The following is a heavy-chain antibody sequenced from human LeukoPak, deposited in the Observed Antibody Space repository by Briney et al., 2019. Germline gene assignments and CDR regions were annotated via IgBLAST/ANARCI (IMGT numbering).Heavy chain of an antibody. J-gene: IGHJ4*02. CDR3: VTDPVGYCSSDGCYSVDY. Sequence: ASVKVSCKASGYTFTGYYMHWVRQAPGQGLEWTGWINPNSGGTNYAQKFQGRVTMTRDTSISTAYMELSSLRSEDTAVYYCVTDPVGYCSSDGCYSVDYWGQGTLVTVSS. D-gene: IGHD2-15*01. V-gene: IGHV1-2*02. CDR1: GYTFTGYY. CDR2: INPNSGGT.